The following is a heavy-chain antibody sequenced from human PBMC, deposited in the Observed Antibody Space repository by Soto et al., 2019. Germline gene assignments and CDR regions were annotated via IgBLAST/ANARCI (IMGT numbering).Heavy chain of an antibody. Sequence: QVQLVQSGAEVKKPGSSVKVSCKASGGTFSSYAISWVRQAPGQGLEWRGGIIPIFGTANYAQKVQGRVTITADETTSTAYMEISSLGSEDTAVYYWAIGLGAAAGTNYYYGMDVRGQGTTVTVS. CDR2: IIPIFGTA. D-gene: IGHD6-13*01. J-gene: IGHJ6*02. CDR3: AIGLGAAAGTNYYYGMDV. CDR1: GGTFSSYA. V-gene: IGHV1-69*12.